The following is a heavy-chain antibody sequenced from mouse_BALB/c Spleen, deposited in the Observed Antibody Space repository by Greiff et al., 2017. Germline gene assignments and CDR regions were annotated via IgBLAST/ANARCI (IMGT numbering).Heavy chain of an antibody. CDR3: ARAIYDGYSWFAY. CDR1: GFTFSSYA. CDR2: ISSGGST. V-gene: IGHV5-6-5*01. D-gene: IGHD2-3*01. J-gene: IGHJ3*01. Sequence: EVMLVESGGGLVKPGGSLKLSCAASGFTFSSYAMSWVRQTPEKRLEWVASISSGGSTYYPDSVKGRFTISRDNARNILYLQMSSLRSEDTAMYYCARAIYDGYSWFAYWGQGTLVTVSA.